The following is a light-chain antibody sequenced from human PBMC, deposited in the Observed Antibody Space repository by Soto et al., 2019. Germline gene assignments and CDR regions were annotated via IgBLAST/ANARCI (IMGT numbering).Light chain of an antibody. J-gene: IGKJ5*01. V-gene: IGKV1-6*01. Sequence: AIQMTNSPSSLPASVGDRVTITCRASQYIRDDLAWYQQKPGRAPRLLIYDASTLEDGVPSRFSGSRSGTYFTLIISGLQPEDFATYFCLQHFNYPFTFGQGTRL. CDR3: LQHFNYPFT. CDR1: QYIRDD. CDR2: DAS.